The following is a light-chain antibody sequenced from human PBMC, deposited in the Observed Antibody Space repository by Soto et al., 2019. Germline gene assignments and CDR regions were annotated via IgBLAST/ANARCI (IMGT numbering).Light chain of an antibody. CDR3: SSYTTSRALV. Sequence: QSALAQSASVSGSPGQSITIPCTGTSSDVGGYDYVSWYQQHPGKVPKLIIYEVIKRPSGVSHRFSGSKSGNTASLTISGLQTEDEAAYYCSSYTTSRALVFGGGTK. CDR1: SSDVGGYDY. J-gene: IGLJ2*01. V-gene: IGLV2-14*01. CDR2: EVI.